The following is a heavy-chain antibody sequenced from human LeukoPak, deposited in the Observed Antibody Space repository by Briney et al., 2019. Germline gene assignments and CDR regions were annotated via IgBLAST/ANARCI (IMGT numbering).Heavy chain of an antibody. V-gene: IGHV1-2*02. D-gene: IGHD3-16*01. J-gene: IGHJ4*02. Sequence: ASVKVSYKASGYTFTAYYMHWMRRAPGQGLEWMGWINPNSGGTDFEQKFQGRVTMTRDTSISTVYMELSRLRSDDTAVYICAKDRGEPYYFDSWGQGTQVTVSP. CDR2: INPNSGGT. CDR1: GYTFTAYY. CDR3: AKDRGEPYYFDS.